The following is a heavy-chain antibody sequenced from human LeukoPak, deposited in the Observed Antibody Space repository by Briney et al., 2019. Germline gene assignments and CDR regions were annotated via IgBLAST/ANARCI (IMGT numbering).Heavy chain of an antibody. CDR1: GGTFSSYA. CDR2: IIPIFGTA. V-gene: IGHV1-69*05. J-gene: IGHJ4*02. Sequence: EASVKVSCKASGGTFSSYAISWVRQAPGQGLEWMGGIIPIFGTANYAQKFQGRVTITTDESTSTAYMELSSLRSEDTAVYYCALGGATIPFMFDYWGQGTLVTVSS. CDR3: ALGGATIPFMFDY. D-gene: IGHD1-26*01.